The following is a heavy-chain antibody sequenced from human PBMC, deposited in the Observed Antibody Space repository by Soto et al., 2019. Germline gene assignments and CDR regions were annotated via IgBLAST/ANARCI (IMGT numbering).Heavy chain of an antibody. D-gene: IGHD3-10*01. CDR3: AKKVNSGPGSQYFDY. V-gene: IGHV3-23*01. CDR2: FRTSGDGGTT. Sequence: VGSLRLSCAASGFTFSSYSMSWVRQAPGKGLEWVSGFRTSGDGGTTYYADSVKGRFTISRDNSKNMLFLQMNSLRAEDTAIYYCAKKVNSGPGSQYFDYWGQGALVTVSS. J-gene: IGHJ4*02. CDR1: GFTFSSYS.